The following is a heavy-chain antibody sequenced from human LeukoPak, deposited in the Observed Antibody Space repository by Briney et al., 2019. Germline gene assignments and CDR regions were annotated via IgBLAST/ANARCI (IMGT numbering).Heavy chain of an antibody. V-gene: IGHV3-23*01. CDR1: GFTFSSYA. J-gene: IGHJ4*02. CDR3: ALNSGSYSFDY. CDR2: ISGSGGST. D-gene: IGHD1-26*01. Sequence: PGGSLRLSCAASGFTFSSYAMNWVRQAPGNGLEWASIISGSGGSTYYADSVKGRFTVSRDNSKNTLYLQMNSLRAEDTAVYYCALNSGSYSFDYWGQGTLVTVSS.